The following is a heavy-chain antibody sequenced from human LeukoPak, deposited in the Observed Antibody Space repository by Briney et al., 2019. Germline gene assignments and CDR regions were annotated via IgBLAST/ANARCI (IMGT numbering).Heavy chain of an antibody. CDR3: AKDGGNWYDSAGNYLMRSYMDV. J-gene: IGHJ6*03. Sequence: GGSLRLSCAASGFTFSGSWMSWVRQAPGKGLEWVANIKQDGSEKYYVDSVKGRFTISRDNSKNTLYLQMNGLRVEDTAVYYCAKDGGNWYDSAGNYLMRSYMDVWGKGTTVTVSS. D-gene: IGHD3-16*01. CDR1: GFTFSGSW. CDR2: IKQDGSEK. V-gene: IGHV3-7*01.